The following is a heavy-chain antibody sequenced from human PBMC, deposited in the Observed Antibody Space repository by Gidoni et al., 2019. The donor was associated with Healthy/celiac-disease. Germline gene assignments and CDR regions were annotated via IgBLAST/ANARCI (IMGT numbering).Heavy chain of an antibody. CDR1: GFTFSSYS. CDR3: ARDVRIGLTGFGY. V-gene: IGHV3-21*01. D-gene: IGHD3-10*02. J-gene: IGHJ4*02. Sequence: EVQLVESGGGLVKPGGSLRPSCAASGFTFSSYSMNWVRQAPGKGLEWVSSISSSSSYIYYADSVKGRFTISRDNAKNSLYLQMNSLRAEDTAVYYCARDVRIGLTGFGYWGQGTLVTVSS. CDR2: ISSSSSYI.